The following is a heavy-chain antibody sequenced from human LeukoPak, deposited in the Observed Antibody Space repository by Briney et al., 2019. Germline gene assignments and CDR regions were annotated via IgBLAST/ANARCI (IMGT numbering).Heavy chain of an antibody. D-gene: IGHD6-19*01. Sequence: PSETLSLTCTVSGGSISSYYWSWIRQPPGKGLEWIGYIYYSGSANYNPSLKSRVTISVDTSKNQFSLTLSSVTAADTAVYYCARDGVAGGFDYWGQGTLVTVSS. CDR2: IYYSGSA. V-gene: IGHV4-59*01. CDR3: ARDGVAGGFDY. CDR1: GGSISSYY. J-gene: IGHJ4*02.